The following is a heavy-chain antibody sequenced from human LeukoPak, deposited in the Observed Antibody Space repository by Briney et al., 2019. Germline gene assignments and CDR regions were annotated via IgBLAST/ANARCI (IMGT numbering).Heavy chain of an antibody. CDR3: AKDSDSYGYFGY. CDR1: GFTFSTHA. D-gene: IGHD5-18*01. CDR2: ISGSGDAT. Sequence: PPGGSLRRSCAASGFTFSTHAMTWVRQAPGKGLDWVSTISGSGDATYFADSVKGRFTISRDKSKNTLYLQMNSLRAEDTAIYYCAKDSDSYGYFGYWGQGTLVTVSS. V-gene: IGHV3-23*01. J-gene: IGHJ4*02.